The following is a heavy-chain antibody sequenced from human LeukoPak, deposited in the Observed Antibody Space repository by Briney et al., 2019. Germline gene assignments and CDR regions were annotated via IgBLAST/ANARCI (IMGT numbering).Heavy chain of an antibody. D-gene: IGHD3-10*01. J-gene: IGHJ4*02. V-gene: IGHV4-4*07. CDR3: ARLDYYGSGNYYNPRVDY. CDR2: IYTSGST. CDR1: GDSISSYY. Sequence: SETLSLTCSVSGDSISSYYWSWIRQPAGKGLEWIGHIYTSGSTNYNPSLKSRVTMSVDTSKNQFSLKLSSVTAADAAVYYCARLDYYGSGNYYNPRVDYWGQGTLVTVSS.